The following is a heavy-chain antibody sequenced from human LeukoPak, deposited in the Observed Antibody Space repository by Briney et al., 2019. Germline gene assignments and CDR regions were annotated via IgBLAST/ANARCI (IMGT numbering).Heavy chain of an antibody. V-gene: IGHV1-18*01. CDR1: GYTFINYG. D-gene: IGHD5-12*01. J-gene: IGHJ4*02. Sequence: GASVKVSCKASGYTFINYGVTWVRQAPGQGLEWMGWISASNGNTNYAQKLQGRVTMTTETSKSTAYMELRSLRSDDTAVYYCARALSRGYSGYDYGLGYWGQGTLVTVSS. CDR3: ARALSRGYSGYDYGLGY. CDR2: ISASNGNT.